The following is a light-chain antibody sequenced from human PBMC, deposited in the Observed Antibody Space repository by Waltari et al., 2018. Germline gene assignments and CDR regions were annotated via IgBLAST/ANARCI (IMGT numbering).Light chain of an antibody. CDR2: KAS. V-gene: IGKV1-12*01. J-gene: IGKJ5*01. CDR3: HQRSARDT. Sequence: DIQMTQSPSSLSASVGDTVTITCRASQTISTWLAWYQQKPGKAPKLLIYKASSLQSGVPSRFSGSGSGTDFTLTISTLEPEDFAIYYCHQRSARDTFGQGTRLEIK. CDR1: QTISTW.